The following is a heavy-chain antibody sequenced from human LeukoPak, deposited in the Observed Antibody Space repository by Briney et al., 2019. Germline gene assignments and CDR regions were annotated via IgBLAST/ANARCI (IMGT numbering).Heavy chain of an antibody. J-gene: IGHJ4*02. CDR1: GFTISSYA. Sequence: QPGGSLRLYCAASGFTISSYAMSWVRQAPGKGLEWVSTISGSAGTTYYADSVKGRFTISGDNSKNTLYQQMSSLRAEDTAVYYCAKWASSYAGSYLVHWGQGTLVTVSS. CDR2: ISGSAGTT. CDR3: AKWASSYAGSYLVH. V-gene: IGHV3-23*01. D-gene: IGHD2-8*01.